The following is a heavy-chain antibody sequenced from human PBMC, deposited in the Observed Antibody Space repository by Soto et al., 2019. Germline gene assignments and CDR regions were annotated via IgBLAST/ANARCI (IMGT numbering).Heavy chain of an antibody. CDR1: GFTFSSYE. D-gene: IGHD7-27*01. Sequence: GGSLRLSCAASGFTFSSYEMNWVRQAPGKGLEWVSYISSSGSTIYYADSVKGRFTISRDNAKNSLYLQMNSLRAEDTAVYYCAREVTGSLEDAFDIWGQGTMVTVSS. CDR3: AREVTGSLEDAFDI. CDR2: ISSSGSTI. V-gene: IGHV3-48*03. J-gene: IGHJ3*02.